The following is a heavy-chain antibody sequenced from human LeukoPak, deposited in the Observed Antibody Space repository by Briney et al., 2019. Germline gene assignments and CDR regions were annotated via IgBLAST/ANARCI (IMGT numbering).Heavy chain of an antibody. J-gene: IGHJ4*02. CDR2: IIPIFGTA. CDR3: VFDSSGYLSRSLPPYFDY. D-gene: IGHD3-22*01. CDR1: GGTFSRYA. Sequence: ASVKVSCKASGGTFSRYAICWVRQAPGQGLEWMGGIIPIFGTANYAQKFQGRVTLTTDESTSTAYMELTTLRSEDTAVYYCVFDSSGYLSRSLPPYFDYWGQGTLVTVSS. V-gene: IGHV1-69*05.